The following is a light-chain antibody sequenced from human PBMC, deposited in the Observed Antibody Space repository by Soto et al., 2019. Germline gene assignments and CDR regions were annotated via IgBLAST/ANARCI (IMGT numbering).Light chain of an antibody. J-gene: IGKJ1*01. CDR1: QDIKNE. CDR3: LQDYNYPWT. CDR2: AAS. V-gene: IGKV1-6*01. Sequence: AIQMTQSPSSLSAFVGDRVTITCRASQDIKNELGWYQQKPGKAPKLLIYAASSLQSGDPSRFSGSGSGTDFTLTISSLQPEDFASYYCLQDYNYPWTFGQGTKVEIK.